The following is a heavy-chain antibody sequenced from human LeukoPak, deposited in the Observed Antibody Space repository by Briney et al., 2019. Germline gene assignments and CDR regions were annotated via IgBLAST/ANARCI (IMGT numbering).Heavy chain of an antibody. CDR1: GFTFGSYA. CDR2: ITGSESST. V-gene: IGHV3-23*01. D-gene: IGHD6-19*01. CDR3: AKHRGSGVAGTGGVES. J-gene: IGHJ4*02. Sequence: GGSLRLSCAASGFTFGSYAMTWVRQAPGKGLEWVSVITGSESSTYYADSVRGRFTISRDNPKNTLYLQMNGLRADDTAVYYCAKHRGSGVAGTGGVESWGQGTLVTVSS.